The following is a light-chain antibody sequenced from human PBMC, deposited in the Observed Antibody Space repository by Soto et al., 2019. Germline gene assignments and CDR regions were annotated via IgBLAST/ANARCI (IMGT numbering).Light chain of an antibody. J-gene: IGKJ4*01. CDR2: KES. V-gene: IGKV1-5*03. CDR1: QSISSW. Sequence: DIQMTQSPSTLSASVGDRVTITCRASQSISSWLAWYQQKPVKAPKLLIYKESNLESGVPTRFSGSGSGTEFALTISSLQPDDGATYYCQQYNSYPLTFGGGTKVEIK. CDR3: QQYNSYPLT.